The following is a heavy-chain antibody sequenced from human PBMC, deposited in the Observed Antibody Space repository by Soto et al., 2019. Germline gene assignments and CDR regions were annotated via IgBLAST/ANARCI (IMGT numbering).Heavy chain of an antibody. Sequence: QVQLVESGGGVVQPGRSLRLSCAASGFTFSSYAMHWVRQAPGKGLEWVAVISYDGSNKYYADSVKGRFTISRDNSKNTLYLQMNSLRAEDTAVYYCAKLVVVTASLFDYWGQGTLVTVSS. CDR1: GFTFSSYA. D-gene: IGHD2-21*02. CDR2: ISYDGSNK. J-gene: IGHJ4*02. CDR3: AKLVVVTASLFDY. V-gene: IGHV3-30-3*01.